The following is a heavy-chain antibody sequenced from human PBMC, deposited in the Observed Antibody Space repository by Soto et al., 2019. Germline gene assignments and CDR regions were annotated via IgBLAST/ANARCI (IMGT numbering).Heavy chain of an antibody. CDR3: VKDESINWYSGHFRH. D-gene: IGHD6-13*01. CDR1: GFTFDDYA. J-gene: IGHJ1*01. Sequence: GGSLRLSCAASGFTFDDYAMHWVRQVPGKGLEWVSGINWNSGSMGYGDSVKGRFAISRDNAKNSLHLQMNSLSAEDTAFYYCVKDESINWYSGHFRHWGQGTLVTVSS. V-gene: IGHV3-9*01. CDR2: INWNSGSM.